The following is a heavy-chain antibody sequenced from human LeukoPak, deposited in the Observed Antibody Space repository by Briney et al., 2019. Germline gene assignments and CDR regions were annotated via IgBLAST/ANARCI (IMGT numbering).Heavy chain of an antibody. V-gene: IGHV1-69*13. CDR1: GGTFSSYA. CDR2: IIPIFGTA. Sequence: ASVKVSCKASGGTFSSYAISWVRQAPGQGLEWMGGIIPIFGTASYAQKFQGRVTITADESTSTAYMELSSLRSEDAAVYYCATQSVAAVYSWFDPWGRGTLVTVSS. J-gene: IGHJ5*02. D-gene: IGHD2-15*01. CDR3: ATQSVAAVYSWFDP.